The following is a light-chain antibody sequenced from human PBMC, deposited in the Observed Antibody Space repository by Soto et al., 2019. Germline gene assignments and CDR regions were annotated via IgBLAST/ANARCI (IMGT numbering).Light chain of an antibody. CDR2: GAS. CDR1: QSVSSN. J-gene: IGKJ2*01. CDR3: QQYNNLQYT. V-gene: IGKV3-15*01. Sequence: EIVMTQSPATLSVSPGERATLSCRASQSVSSNLAWYQQKPGQAPRLLIYGASTRATGIPARFSGSGSGTEFTLTISSLQSEDVAVYYCQQYNNLQYTFGQGTKLEIK.